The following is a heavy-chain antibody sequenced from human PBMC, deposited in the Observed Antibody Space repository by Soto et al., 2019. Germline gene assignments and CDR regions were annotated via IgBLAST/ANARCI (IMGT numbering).Heavy chain of an antibody. V-gene: IGHV3-30-3*01. CDR2: MSYDGTTK. D-gene: IGHD2-21*01. Sequence: QVQLVESGGGVVQPGRSLRLSCAASGFIFSNYVMYWVRQAPGKGLEWVAFMSYDGTTKYYADSVKGRFTISGDNAKNTLYLQMNNLRPEDTGVYYCAREVLWSRYFDYWGQGTLVTFSS. CDR3: AREVLWSRYFDY. J-gene: IGHJ4*02. CDR1: GFIFSNYV.